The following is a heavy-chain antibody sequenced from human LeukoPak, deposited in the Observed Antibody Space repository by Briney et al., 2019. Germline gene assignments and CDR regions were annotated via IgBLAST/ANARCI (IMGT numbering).Heavy chain of an antibody. CDR3: ARQVINARVFDY. CDR1: GFTFSSYE. J-gene: IGHJ4*02. D-gene: IGHD2-21*01. CDR2: ISGSGSTI. Sequence: PGGSLRLSCAASGFTFSSYEMNWVRQAPGKGLEWLSYISGSGSTIYYADSVKGRFTIARDNAKNSLYLQMNSLRAEDTAIYYCARQVINARVFDYWGQGTLVTVAS. V-gene: IGHV3-48*03.